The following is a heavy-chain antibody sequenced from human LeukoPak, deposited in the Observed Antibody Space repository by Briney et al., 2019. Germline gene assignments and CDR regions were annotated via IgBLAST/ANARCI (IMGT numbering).Heavy chain of an antibody. J-gene: IGHJ4*02. CDR1: GFSFSSYW. Sequence: PGGSLTLSCTASGFSFSSYWMNWLRQAPGKGLEWVANINPHGSEKSYVDSVKGRFTISRDRTKNSLFLQMNNLRAEDTAVYYCARSDYWGQGILVTVSS. CDR2: INPHGSEK. CDR3: ARSDY. V-gene: IGHV3-7*01.